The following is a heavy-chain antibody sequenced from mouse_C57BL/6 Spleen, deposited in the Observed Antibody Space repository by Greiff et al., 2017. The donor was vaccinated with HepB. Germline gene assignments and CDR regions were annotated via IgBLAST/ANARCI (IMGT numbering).Heavy chain of an antibody. CDR1: GFTFSSYA. CDR2: ISDGGSYT. V-gene: IGHV5-4*01. J-gene: IGHJ2*01. CDR3: ARDYYGSSPYYFDY. Sequence: EVMLVESGGGLVKPGGSLKLSCAASGFTFSSYAMSWVRQTPEKRLEWVATISDGGSYTYYPDNVKGRFTISRDNAKNNRYLQMSHLKSEDTAMYYCARDYYGSSPYYFDYWGQGTTLTVSS. D-gene: IGHD1-1*01.